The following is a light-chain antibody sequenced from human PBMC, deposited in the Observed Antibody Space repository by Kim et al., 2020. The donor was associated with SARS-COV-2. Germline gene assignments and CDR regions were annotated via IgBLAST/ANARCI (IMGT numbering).Light chain of an antibody. CDR1: SSNIGGNT. V-gene: IGLV1-44*01. J-gene: IGLJ2*01. CDR2: SND. Sequence: QSVLTQPPSASGTPGQRVTISCTGSSSNIGGNTVTWYQQLPGTVPKVLIYSNDERPSGVPDRFSGSKSGTSASLAISGLQSEDEADYHCAAWDDSLKGVVFGGGTQLTVL. CDR3: AAWDDSLKGVV.